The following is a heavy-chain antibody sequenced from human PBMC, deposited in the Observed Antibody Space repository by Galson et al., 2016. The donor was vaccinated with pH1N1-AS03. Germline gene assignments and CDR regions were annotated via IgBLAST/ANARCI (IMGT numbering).Heavy chain of an antibody. J-gene: IGHJ3*02. CDR1: GFSVTTSGLS. Sequence: PALVKPTQTVTLTCTLSGFSVTTSGLSVSWIRQPPGKALEWLARIDWDDDKYYSASMKSRLSISTDTSKNQVVLTMTNLDPVDTATYYCARMMLRGVITYALDIWGQGTMVTVSS. V-gene: IGHV2-70*11. CDR2: IDWDDDK. D-gene: IGHD3-10*01. CDR3: ARMMLRGVITYALDI.